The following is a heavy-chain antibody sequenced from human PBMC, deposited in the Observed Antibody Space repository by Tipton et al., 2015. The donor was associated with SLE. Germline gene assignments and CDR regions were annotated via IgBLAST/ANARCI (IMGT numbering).Heavy chain of an antibody. CDR3: AGVSRDAFEI. D-gene: IGHD5/OR15-5a*01. Sequence: TLSLICAVYGGSFSGYYWSWIRQPPGKGLEWIGEINHSGSTNYNPSLKSRVTISADTSKNQFSLKLTSVTAADTAVYYCAGVSRDAFEIWGQGTMVTVSS. CDR1: GGSFSGYY. V-gene: IGHV4-34*01. CDR2: INHSGST. J-gene: IGHJ3*02.